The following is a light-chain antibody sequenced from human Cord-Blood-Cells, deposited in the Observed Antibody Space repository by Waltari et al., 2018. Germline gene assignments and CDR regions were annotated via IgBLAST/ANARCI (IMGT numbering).Light chain of an antibody. V-gene: IGLV2-23*01. Sequence: QSALTQPASVSGSPGQSITISCTGTSSDVGGYNLVSWYQQTPGKAPKLMIYEGSKRPSGVSNRFSGSKSGNTASLTISGLQAEDEADYYCCSHAGSSVVFGGGTKLTVL. CDR2: EGS. J-gene: IGLJ2*01. CDR3: CSHAGSSVV. CDR1: SSDVGGYNL.